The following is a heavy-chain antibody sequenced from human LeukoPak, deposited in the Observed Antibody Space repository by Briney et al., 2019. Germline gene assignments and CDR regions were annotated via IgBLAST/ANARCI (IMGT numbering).Heavy chain of an antibody. CDR2: IYYSGST. V-gene: IGHV4-39*01. Sequence: PSETLSLTCTVSSGSISSSSYYWGWIRQPPGKGLEWLGSIYYSGSTYYNPSLKSRVTISVDTSKNQFSLKLTSVTAADTAVYYCARYRGKTTVSSLDWFDPWGQGTLVTVSS. J-gene: IGHJ5*02. CDR3: ARYRGKTTVSSLDWFDP. D-gene: IGHD4-11*01. CDR1: SGSISSSSYY.